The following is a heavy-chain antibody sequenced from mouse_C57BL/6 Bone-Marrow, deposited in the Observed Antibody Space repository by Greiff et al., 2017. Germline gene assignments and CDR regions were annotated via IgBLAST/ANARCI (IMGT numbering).Heavy chain of an antibody. V-gene: IGHV1-54*01. CDR3: ARDYGSSYYFDY. Sequence: VQLQQSGAELVRPGTSVKVSCKASGYAFTNYLIEWVKQRPGQGLEWIGVINPGSGGTNYNEKFKGKATLTADKSSSPAYMQLSSLTSEDSAVYFCARDYGSSYYFDYWGQGTTLTVSS. D-gene: IGHD1-1*01. CDR2: INPGSGGT. CDR1: GYAFTNYL. J-gene: IGHJ2*01.